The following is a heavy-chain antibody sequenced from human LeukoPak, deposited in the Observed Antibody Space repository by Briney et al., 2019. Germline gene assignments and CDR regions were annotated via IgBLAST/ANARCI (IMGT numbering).Heavy chain of an antibody. CDR3: ARDLHYYVAMYV. J-gene: IGHJ6*02. D-gene: IGHD3-10*02. V-gene: IGHV3-23*01. Sequence: GGSLRLASVVSGFTFSAYAMTWVRQAPGKGLEWVSSIGSDNKPHYSESVKGRFAISRDNSKSMLFLQLNSLRAEDTALYYCARDLHYYVAMYVWGQGTTVTVSS. CDR2: IGSDNKP. CDR1: GFTFSAYA.